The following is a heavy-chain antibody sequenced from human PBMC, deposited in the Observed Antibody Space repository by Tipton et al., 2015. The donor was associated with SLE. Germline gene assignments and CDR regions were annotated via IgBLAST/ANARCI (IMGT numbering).Heavy chain of an antibody. CDR2: INHSGIT. V-gene: IGHV4-34*01. J-gene: IGHJ4*02. CDR3: VRRGATVINRIYFFDY. CDR1: GGSFSDYF. Sequence: LRLSCAVHGGSFSDYFWSWIRQPPGKGLEWIGEINHSGITHYNPSLKSRITMSVDTSKSEFSLKLSSVTAADTALYYCVRRGATVINRIYFFDYWGQGSQVTVSS. D-gene: IGHD4-23*01.